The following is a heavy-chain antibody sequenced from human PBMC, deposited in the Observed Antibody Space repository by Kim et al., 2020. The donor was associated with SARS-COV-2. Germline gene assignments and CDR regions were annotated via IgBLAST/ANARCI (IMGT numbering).Heavy chain of an antibody. CDR2: INPNIGST. Sequence: ASVKVSCKASGYTFTGYYMHWVRQAPGQGLEWMGWINPNIGSTNYAQKFQGRVTMTRDTSISTAYMELSSLRSDDTAVYYCAREIGPAAIRFSYGMDVWGQGTPVTVSS. CDR1: GYTFTGYY. J-gene: IGHJ6*02. D-gene: IGHD2-2*01. V-gene: IGHV1-2*02. CDR3: AREIGPAAIRFSYGMDV.